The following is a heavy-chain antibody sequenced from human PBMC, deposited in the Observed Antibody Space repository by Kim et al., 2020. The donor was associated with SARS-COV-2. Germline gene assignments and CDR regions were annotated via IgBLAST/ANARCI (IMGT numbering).Heavy chain of an antibody. CDR2: IYHSGST. CDR3: ARDWRVPVGRDIVVVVAATHYGMDV. D-gene: IGHD2-15*01. J-gene: IGHJ6*02. V-gene: IGHV4-4*02. Sequence: SETLSLTCAVSGGSISSSNWWSWVRQPPGKGLEWIGEIYHSGSTNYNPSLKSRVTISVDKSKNQFSLKLSSVTAADTAVYYCARDWRVPVGRDIVVVVAATHYGMDVWGQGTTVTVSS. CDR1: GGSISSSNW.